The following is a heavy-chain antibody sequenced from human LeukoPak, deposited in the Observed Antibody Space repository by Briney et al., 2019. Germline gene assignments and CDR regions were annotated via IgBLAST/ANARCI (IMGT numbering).Heavy chain of an antibody. CDR3: ARGRIQLWSLDY. D-gene: IGHD5-18*01. CDR2: INPSGGSA. CDR1: GYTFTSYY. Sequence: GASVKVSCKASGYTFTSYYMHWVRQALGQGLEWMGIINPSGGSASYAQKFQGRVTMTRDTSTSTVYMELSSLRSEDTAVYYCARGRIQLWSLDYWGQGTLVTVSS. V-gene: IGHV1-46*01. J-gene: IGHJ4*02.